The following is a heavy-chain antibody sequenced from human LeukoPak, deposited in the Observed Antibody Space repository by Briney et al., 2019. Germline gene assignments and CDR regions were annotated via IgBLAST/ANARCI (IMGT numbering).Heavy chain of an antibody. J-gene: IGHJ4*02. CDR3: ARGLYYDSSGYEPLDY. CDR2: ISSSSSYI. V-gene: IGHV3-21*01. CDR1: GFTFSSYI. D-gene: IGHD3-22*01. Sequence: GGSLRLSCAASGFTFSSYIMKWLRQAPGKGLEWVSSISSSSSYIYYADSVKGRFTISRDNAKNSLYLQMNSLRAEDTAVYYCARGLYYDSSGYEPLDYWGQGTLVTVSS.